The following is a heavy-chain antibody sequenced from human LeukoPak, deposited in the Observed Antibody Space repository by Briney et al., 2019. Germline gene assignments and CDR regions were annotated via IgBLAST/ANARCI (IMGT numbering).Heavy chain of an antibody. D-gene: IGHD2-8*01. V-gene: IGHV4-34*01. J-gene: IGHJ4*02. CDR3: ARVGYCTNGVCVGYYFDY. CDR1: GGSFSGYY. CDR2: INHSGST. Sequence: SETLSLTCAVYGGSFSGYYWSWIRQPPGKGLEWIGEINHSGSTNYNPSLKSRVTISVDTSKNQFSPKLSSVTAADTAVYYCARVGYCTNGVCVGYYFDYWGQGTLVTVSS.